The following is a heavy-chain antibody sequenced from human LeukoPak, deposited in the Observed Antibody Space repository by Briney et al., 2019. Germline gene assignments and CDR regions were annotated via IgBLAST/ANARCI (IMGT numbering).Heavy chain of an antibody. V-gene: IGHV4-39*07. J-gene: IGHJ4*02. CDR2: IYYSGST. Sequence: SETLSLTCTASGGSISSSSYYWGWIRQPPGKGLEWIGSIYYSGSTYYNPSLKSRVTISVDTSKNQFSLKLSSVTAADTAVYYCARAEYSSGWYFVHWGQGTLVTVSS. CDR1: GGSISSSSYY. CDR3: ARAEYSSGWYFVH. D-gene: IGHD6-19*01.